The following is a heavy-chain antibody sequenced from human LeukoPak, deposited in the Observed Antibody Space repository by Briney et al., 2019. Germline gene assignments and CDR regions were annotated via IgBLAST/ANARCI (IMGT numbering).Heavy chain of an antibody. D-gene: IGHD2-15*01. Sequence: SETLSLTCTVSGGSISSYYWSWIRQPPGKGLEWIGYIYYSGSANYNPSLKSRVTISVDTSKNQFSLKLSSVTAADTAVYYCARHGYDCSGGSCYLVYPYYYGMDVWGQGTTVTVSS. CDR2: IYYSGSA. V-gene: IGHV4-59*08. J-gene: IGHJ6*02. CDR1: GGSISSYY. CDR3: ARHGYDCSGGSCYLVYPYYYGMDV.